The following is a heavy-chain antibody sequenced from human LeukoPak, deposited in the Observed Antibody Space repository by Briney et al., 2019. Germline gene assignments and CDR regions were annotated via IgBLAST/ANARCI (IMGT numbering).Heavy chain of an antibody. CDR3: ARDWNWGSSDAFDM. V-gene: IGHV1-46*01. J-gene: IGHJ3*02. Sequence: SVKVSCKASGYSFSRYYLHWVRRAPGQGLEWMGIINPSGGNTNYAQKFKGRLTLTRDTSTSTVYMELSSLRSDDTAVYYCARDWNWGSSDAFDMWGQGTIVTVSS. CDR2: INPSGGNT. D-gene: IGHD3-16*01. CDR1: GYSFSRYY.